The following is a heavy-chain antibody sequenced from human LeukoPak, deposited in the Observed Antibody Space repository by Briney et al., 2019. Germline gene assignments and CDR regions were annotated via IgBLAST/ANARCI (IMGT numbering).Heavy chain of an antibody. CDR3: ARAPGYKDIVVVPAAIGNWFDP. D-gene: IGHD2-2*01. V-gene: IGHV4-30-4*01. CDR1: GGSISSGDYY. CDR2: IYYSGST. Sequence: PSETLSLTCTASGGSISSGDYYWSWIRQPPGKGLEWIGYIYYSGSTYYNPSLKSRVTISVDTSKNQFSLKLSSVTAADTAVYYCARAPGYKDIVVVPAAIGNWFDPWGQGTLVTVSS. J-gene: IGHJ5*02.